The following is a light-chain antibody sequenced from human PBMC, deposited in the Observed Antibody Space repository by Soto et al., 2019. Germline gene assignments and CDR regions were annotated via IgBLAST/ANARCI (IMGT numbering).Light chain of an antibody. V-gene: IGLV6-57*04. CDR1: SGSIASNY. Sequence: NFMLTQPHSVSESPGQTVTISCTRSSGSIASNYVQWYQQRPGSAPTTVIYEDNQRPSGVPDRFSGSIDSSSNSASLTIAGLKTEDEADNYCQSYDSGNHVVVFGGGTKRTGL. CDR2: EDN. J-gene: IGLJ2*01. CDR3: QSYDSGNHVVV.